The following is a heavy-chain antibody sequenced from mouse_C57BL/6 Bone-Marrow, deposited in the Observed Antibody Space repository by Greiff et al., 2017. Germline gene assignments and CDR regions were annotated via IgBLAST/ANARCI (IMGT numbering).Heavy chain of an antibody. CDR2: IYPSDSET. J-gene: IGHJ2*01. CDR1: GYTFTSYW. CDR3: ASRRTGLLGY. V-gene: IGHV1-61*01. Sequence: QVQLQQPGAELVRPGSSVKLSCKASGYTFTSYWMDWVKQRPGQGLEWIGNIYPSDSETHYNQKFKDKATLTVDKSSSTAYMQLSSLPSEDSAVYYCASRRTGLLGYWGQGTTLTVSS. D-gene: IGHD4-1*01.